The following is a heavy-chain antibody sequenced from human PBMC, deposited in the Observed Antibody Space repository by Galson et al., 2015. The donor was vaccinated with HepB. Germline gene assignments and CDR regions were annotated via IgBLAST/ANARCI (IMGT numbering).Heavy chain of an antibody. Sequence: SETLSLTCTVSGGSVSSLYWNWIRQPPGKGLEWIGYIYYSGSTNYNPSLKSRVTISVDTSKNQFSLKLSSVTAADTAVYYCARERYYGSGSYRGEFDYWGQGTLVTVSS. CDR3: ARERYYGSGSYRGEFDY. V-gene: IGHV4-59*02. J-gene: IGHJ4*02. CDR1: GGSVSSLY. CDR2: IYYSGST. D-gene: IGHD3-10*01.